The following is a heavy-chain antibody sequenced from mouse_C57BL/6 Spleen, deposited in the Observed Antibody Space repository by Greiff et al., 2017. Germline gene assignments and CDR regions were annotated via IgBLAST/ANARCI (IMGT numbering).Heavy chain of an antibody. D-gene: IGHD2-4*01. Sequence: VQLQQSGAELMKPGASVKLSCKATGYTFTGYWIVWVKQRPGHGLEWIGEILPGSGSTNYNEKFKGKATFTADTSSNTAYMKLSSLTTEDSAIYYCARRGIYYDYDGAWFAYWGQGTLVTVSA. V-gene: IGHV1-9*01. CDR2: ILPGSGST. CDR1: GYTFTGYW. J-gene: IGHJ3*01. CDR3: ARRGIYYDYDGAWFAY.